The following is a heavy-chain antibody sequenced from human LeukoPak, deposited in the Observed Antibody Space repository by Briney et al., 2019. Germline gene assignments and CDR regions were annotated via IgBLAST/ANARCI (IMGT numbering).Heavy chain of an antibody. V-gene: IGHV4-59*08. CDR3: ARQHPSGRGSGLDY. D-gene: IGHD2-15*01. Sequence: SETLSLTCTVSGGSISSHYWSWIRQPPGKGLEWLGYIYYSGLTSYNPSLRSRITISVDTSKNQFSLKLSSVTAADTAVYYCARQHPSGRGSGLDYWGQGTPVIVSS. CDR2: IYYSGLT. J-gene: IGHJ4*02. CDR1: GGSISSHY.